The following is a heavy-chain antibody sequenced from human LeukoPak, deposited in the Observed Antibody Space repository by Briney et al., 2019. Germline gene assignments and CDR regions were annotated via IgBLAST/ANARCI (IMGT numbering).Heavy chain of an antibody. V-gene: IGHV4-34*01. D-gene: IGHD4-17*01. CDR3: ARGGHYGDAFDI. CDR2: INHSGST. J-gene: IGHJ3*02. Sequence: SETLSLTCAVYGGSFSGYYWSWIRQPPGKGLEWIGEINHSGSTNYNPSLKSRVTISVDKSKNQFSLKLSSVTAADTAVYYCARGGHYGDAFDIWGQGTMVTVSS. CDR1: GGSFSGYY.